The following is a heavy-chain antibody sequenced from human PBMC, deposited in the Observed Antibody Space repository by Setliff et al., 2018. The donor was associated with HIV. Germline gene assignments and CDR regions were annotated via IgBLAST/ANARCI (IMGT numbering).Heavy chain of an antibody. CDR2: MYHSGTT. J-gene: IGHJ4*02. D-gene: IGHD6-19*01. V-gene: IGHV4-4*02. CDR3: ARQGAVTGHSFDS. Sequence: PSETLSLTCAVSGASISDTIWWSWVRQSPGKGLEWIGEMYHSGTTHYNPSLKSRVTLSLDKSRNQISLKVTSVTATDTAVYYCARQGAVTGHSFDSWGPGALVTVSS. CDR1: GASISDTIW.